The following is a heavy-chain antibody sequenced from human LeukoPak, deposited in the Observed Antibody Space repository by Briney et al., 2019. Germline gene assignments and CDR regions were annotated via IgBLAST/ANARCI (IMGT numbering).Heavy chain of an antibody. J-gene: IGHJ4*02. V-gene: IGHV1-69*13. CDR1: GGTFSSYA. D-gene: IGHD3-22*01. Sequence: SVKVSCKASGGTFSSYATSWVRQAPGQGLEWMGGIIPIFGTPNYAQKFQGRVTITADESTSTAYMELSSLRSEDTAVYYCARDRRYDSSGYFYAWGQGTLVTVSS. CDR3: ARDRRYDSSGYFYA. CDR2: IIPIFGTP.